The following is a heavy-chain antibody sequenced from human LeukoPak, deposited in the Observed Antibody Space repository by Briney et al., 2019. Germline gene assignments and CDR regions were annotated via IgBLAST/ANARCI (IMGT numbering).Heavy chain of an antibody. J-gene: IGHJ4*02. V-gene: IGHV3-30-3*01. CDR3: ATDDYGFLEY. CDR2: ISYDGSNK. CDR1: GFTFSNYA. D-gene: IGHD4-17*01. Sequence: PGGSLRLSCAASGFTFSNYAMHCVRQAPGKGLEWVAVISYDGSNKYYADSVKGRFTNSRDNAKNTVYLQMNSLRDEDTAVYYCATDDYGFLEYWGQGTLVTVSS.